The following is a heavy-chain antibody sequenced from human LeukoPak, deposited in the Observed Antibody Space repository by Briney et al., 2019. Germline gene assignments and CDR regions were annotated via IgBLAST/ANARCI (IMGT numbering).Heavy chain of an antibody. CDR1: GGSISPLY. J-gene: IGHJ4*02. CDR3: ARGGVAAKYYFDY. D-gene: IGHD3-10*01. Sequence: PSETLSLTCTVSGGSISPLYWSWTRQPPGKGLEFIGYIYDSGAANYNPSLKSRVTLSVDTSKNQFSLKLSSVTAADTAVYYCARGGVAAKYYFDYWGQGTLVTVSS. V-gene: IGHV4-59*11. CDR2: IYDSGAA.